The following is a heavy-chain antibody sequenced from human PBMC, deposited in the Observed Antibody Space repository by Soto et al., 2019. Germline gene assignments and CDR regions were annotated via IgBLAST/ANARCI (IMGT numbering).Heavy chain of an antibody. CDR1: GGTFSSYA. D-gene: IGHD1-7*01. CDR2: IIPIFGTA. CDR3: ARDSASSGTTPGYYYGMDV. J-gene: IGHJ6*02. V-gene: IGHV1-69*13. Sequence: SVKVSCKASGGTFSSYAISWVRQAPGRGLERMGGIIPIFGTANYAQKFQGRVTITADESTSTAYMELSSLRSEDTAVYYCARDSASSGTTPGYYYGMDVWGQGTTVTVSS.